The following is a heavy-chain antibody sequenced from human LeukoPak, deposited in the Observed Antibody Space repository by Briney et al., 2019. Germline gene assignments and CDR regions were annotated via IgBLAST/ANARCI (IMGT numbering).Heavy chain of an antibody. J-gene: IGHJ6*03. CDR2: ISAYNGNT. V-gene: IGHV1-18*01. CDR1: GYTFTSYG. CDR3: ARTSGAGLYDSSGYHYYYYMDV. Sequence: ASVKVSCKASGYTFTSYGISWVRQAPGQGLEWMGWISAYNGNTNYAQKLQGRVTMTTDTSTSTAYMELRGLRSDDTAVYYCARTSGAGLYDSSGYHYYYYMDVWGKGTTVTVSS. D-gene: IGHD3-22*01.